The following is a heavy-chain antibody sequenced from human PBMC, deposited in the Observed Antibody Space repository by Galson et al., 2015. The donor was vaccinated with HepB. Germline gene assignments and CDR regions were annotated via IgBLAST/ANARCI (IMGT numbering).Heavy chain of an antibody. CDR1: GFTFSSYG. CDR3: ARDDPSGRNWSYAVY. J-gene: IGHJ4*02. V-gene: IGHV3-33*01. D-gene: IGHD1-7*01. CDR2: IWYDGSNK. Sequence: SLRLSCAASGFTFSSYGMHWVRQAPGKGLEWVAVIWYDGSNKYYADSVKGRFTISRDNSKNTLYLQMNSLRAEDTAVYYCARDDPSGRNWSYAVYWGQGTLVTVSS.